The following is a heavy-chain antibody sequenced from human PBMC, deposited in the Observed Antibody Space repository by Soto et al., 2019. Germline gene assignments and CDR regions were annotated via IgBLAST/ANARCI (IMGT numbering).Heavy chain of an antibody. J-gene: IGHJ4*02. V-gene: IGHV1-18*01. CDR2: ISAYNGNS. Sequence: QVQLVQSGAEVKKPGASVKVSCETSRYTFTSYPISWVRQAPGQGLEWLGWISAYNGNSYYAQKVRGRVTMTTDTSTSTAYVELRSLRSDDTAVYFCARHSGSYYFFDYWGQGTLVTVSS. CDR1: RYTFTSYP. D-gene: IGHD1-26*01. CDR3: ARHSGSYYFFDY.